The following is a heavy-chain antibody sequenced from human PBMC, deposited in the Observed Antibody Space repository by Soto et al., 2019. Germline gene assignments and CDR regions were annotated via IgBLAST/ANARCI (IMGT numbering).Heavy chain of an antibody. J-gene: IGHJ6*02. D-gene: IGHD2-2*01. Sequence: QVQLVESVGGVVQPGRSLRVSCAASGITISNYFMYWVRQAPGKGLEWVAAISYDGSNKHYSDSVKGRFTISRDNSKNTLYLQMNSLRDEDRAVYYCVAGDQYYAMGVGGQGNTDAVSS. CDR1: GITISNYF. CDR3: VAGDQYYAMGV. V-gene: IGHV3-30-3*01. CDR2: ISYDGSNK.